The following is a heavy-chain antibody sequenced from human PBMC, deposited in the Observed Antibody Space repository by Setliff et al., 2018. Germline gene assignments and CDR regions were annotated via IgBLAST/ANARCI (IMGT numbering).Heavy chain of an antibody. V-gene: IGHV7-4-1*02. CDR2: INTNTGNP. J-gene: IGHJ5*02. D-gene: IGHD2-2*01. CDR1: GYTFTTYA. CDR3: ARDLGYCSTTSCHGDWFDP. Sequence: GASVKVSCKTSGYTFTTYAINWVRQAPGQGLEWMGWINTNTGNPTYAQDFTGRFVFSLDTSVSTAYLQISSLKAEDTAVYYCARDLGYCSTTSCHGDWFDPWGQGTLVTVS.